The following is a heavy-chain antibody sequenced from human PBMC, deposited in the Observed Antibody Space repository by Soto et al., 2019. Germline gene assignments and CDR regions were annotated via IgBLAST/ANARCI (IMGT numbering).Heavy chain of an antibody. CDR2: FISSGGST. CDR1: GFTFSTYA. D-gene: IGHD6-13*01. J-gene: IGHJ5*02. CDR3: AKGTDYSNVKKGWLDP. Sequence: EVQLLESGGGLVQPGGSLRLSCVASGFTFSTYAMSWVRQAPGKGLEWISTFISSGGSTYYADSVRGRFTISRDNSKNTLFLQMNSLRAEDTAVYYCAKGTDYSNVKKGWLDPWGQGTRVTVSS. V-gene: IGHV3-23*01.